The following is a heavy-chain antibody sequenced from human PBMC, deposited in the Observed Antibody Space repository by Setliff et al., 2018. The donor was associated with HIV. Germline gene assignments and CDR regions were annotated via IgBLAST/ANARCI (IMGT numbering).Heavy chain of an antibody. CDR3: ARQVTVVGYFETAAGSFNY. V-gene: IGHV4-59*08. Sequence: LSLTCTVSHGSISPFYWSWIRQPPGKGLEWTGYIYTSGSTNYNPSLKSRVTISVDTSKNQFSLKLSSVTAADTAVYYCARQVTVVGYFETAAGSFNYWGPGTLVTVSS. CDR1: HGSISPFY. J-gene: IGHJ4*02. D-gene: IGHD2-21*01. CDR2: IYTSGST.